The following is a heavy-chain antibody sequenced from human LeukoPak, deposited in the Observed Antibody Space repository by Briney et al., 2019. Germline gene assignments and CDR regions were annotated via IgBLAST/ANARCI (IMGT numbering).Heavy chain of an antibody. D-gene: IGHD5-12*01. J-gene: IGHJ4*02. V-gene: IGHV4-59*12. CDR2: IYYSGSA. CDR1: GFTFSNAW. Sequence: GSLRLSCAASGFTFSNAWMSWIRQPPGKGLEWIGYIYYSGSANYNPSLKSRVTISVDTSKNQFSLKLSSVTAADTAVFYCARVAYSGYDYRGYFDYWGQGTLVTVSS. CDR3: ARVAYSGYDYRGYFDY.